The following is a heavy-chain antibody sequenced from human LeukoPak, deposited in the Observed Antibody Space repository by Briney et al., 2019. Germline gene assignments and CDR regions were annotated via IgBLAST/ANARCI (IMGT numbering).Heavy chain of an antibody. CDR1: GFSLSTTSVG. D-gene: IGHD6-19*01. V-gene: IGHV2-5*01. CDR3: AHGSGWLFDY. CDR2: LYWNDDN. J-gene: IGHJ4*02. Sequence: SGPTLVNPTQTLTLTCTFSGFSLSTTSVGGGWFRQPPGKALDWLALLYWNDDNRYSPSLKSRLTVTKDTSRNQVVLTMTNMDPVDTATYFCAHGSGWLFDYWSQGTLVTVSS.